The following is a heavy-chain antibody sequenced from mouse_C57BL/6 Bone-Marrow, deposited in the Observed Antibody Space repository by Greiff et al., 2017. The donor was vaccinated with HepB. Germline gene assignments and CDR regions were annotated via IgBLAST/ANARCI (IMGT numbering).Heavy chain of an antibody. J-gene: IGHJ3*01. CDR3: ARHSLNYGSSPFAY. CDR2: ISNGGGST. CDR1: GFTFSDYY. D-gene: IGHD1-1*01. V-gene: IGHV5-12*01. Sequence: EVKVVESGGGLVQPGGSLKLSCAASGFTFSDYYMYWVRQTPEKRLEWVAYISNGGGSTYYPDTVKGRFTISRDNAKNTLYLQMSRLKSEDTAMYYCARHSLNYGSSPFAYWGQGTLVTVSA.